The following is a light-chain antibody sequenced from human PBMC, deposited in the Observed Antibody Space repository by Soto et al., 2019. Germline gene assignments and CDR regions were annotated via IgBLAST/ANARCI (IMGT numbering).Light chain of an antibody. CDR1: QSVSGY. CDR3: QQRSNWPYLT. J-gene: IGKJ4*01. CDR2: DAS. V-gene: IGKV3-11*01. Sequence: IVLTQSPDTLSLSPGERATLSCRASQSVSGYLGWYQQKPGQAPRLLIYDASNRAYGVPARFRGSGSGTNFTLTIASLETEDFAVYYCQQRSNWPYLTFGGGTRV.